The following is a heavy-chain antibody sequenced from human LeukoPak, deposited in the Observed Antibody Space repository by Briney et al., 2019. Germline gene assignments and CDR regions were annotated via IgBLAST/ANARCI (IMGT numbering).Heavy chain of an antibody. J-gene: IGHJ5*02. D-gene: IGHD4-17*01. Sequence: PSETLSLTCTVSGXAVSSGSYYWSWIRQPPGQGLEWIGYIHYSGSTKYNPSLKSRVTMSVDTSKNQFSLKVTSVTAADTAIYYCTRTNYGDYNWFDPWGQGTLVTVSS. V-gene: IGHV4-61*01. CDR3: TRTNYGDYNWFDP. CDR2: IHYSGST. CDR1: GXAVSSGSYY.